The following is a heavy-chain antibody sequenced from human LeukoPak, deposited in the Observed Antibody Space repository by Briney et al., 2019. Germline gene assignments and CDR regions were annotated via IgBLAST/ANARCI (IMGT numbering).Heavy chain of an antibody. CDR3: ARGGIAARLYAFDI. CDR2: IYYSGST. J-gene: IGHJ3*02. Sequence: SETLSLTCTVSGGSISSSSYYWSWIRQPPGKGLEWIGYIYYSGSTNYNPSLKSRVTISVDTSKNQFSLKLSSVTAADTAVYYCARGGIAARLYAFDIWGQGTMVTVSS. V-gene: IGHV4-61*01. D-gene: IGHD6-6*01. CDR1: GGSISSSSYY.